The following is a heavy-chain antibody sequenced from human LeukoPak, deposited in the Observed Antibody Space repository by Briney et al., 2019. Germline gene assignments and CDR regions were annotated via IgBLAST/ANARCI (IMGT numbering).Heavy chain of an antibody. Sequence: PGGSLRLSCAASGFTFSDYYMSWIRQAPGKGLEWVSYISSSGNTIYYADSVKGRFTVSRDNAKNSLYLQMNSLGAEDTAVYYCARDYPSGYRFDYWGQGTLVTVSS. CDR2: ISSSGNTI. CDR3: ARDYPSGYRFDY. J-gene: IGHJ4*02. CDR1: GFTFSDYY. D-gene: IGHD5-12*01. V-gene: IGHV3-11*04.